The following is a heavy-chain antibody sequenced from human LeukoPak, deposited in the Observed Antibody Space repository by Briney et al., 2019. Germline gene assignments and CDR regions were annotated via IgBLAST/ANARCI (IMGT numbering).Heavy chain of an antibody. CDR1: GGSLSGYY. D-gene: IGHD3-10*01. Sequence: SETLSLTCAVYGGSLSGYYWSWIRQPPGKGLEWIGEINHSGSTNYNPSLKSRVTISVDISKNQFSLELSSVTAADTAVYYCARGPASGSNFAWFDPWGQGTLVTVSS. J-gene: IGHJ5*02. V-gene: IGHV4-34*01. CDR3: ARGPASGSNFAWFDP. CDR2: INHSGST.